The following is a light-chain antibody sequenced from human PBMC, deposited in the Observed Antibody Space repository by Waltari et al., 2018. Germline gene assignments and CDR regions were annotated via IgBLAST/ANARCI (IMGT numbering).Light chain of an antibody. V-gene: IGLV2-14*01. CDR1: SSNVGPYNY. CDR3: SSYTISSAIFI. Sequence: QSALTQPTSVSGSLGQSITISCTGTSSNVGPYNYVPWYQHHPDNAPKLIIYEVTNRPSGVSTRFSGSKSGNTASLTISGLQAEDEAFYYCSSYTISSAIFIFGGGTKVTV. J-gene: IGLJ2*01. CDR2: EVT.